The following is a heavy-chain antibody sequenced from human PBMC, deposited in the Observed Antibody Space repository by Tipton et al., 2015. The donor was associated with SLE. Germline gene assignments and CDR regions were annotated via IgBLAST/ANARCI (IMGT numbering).Heavy chain of an antibody. D-gene: IGHD4-11*01. Sequence: TLSLTCAVSGDSINSGDYSWSWIRQPPGKGLEWIGYIFRSGNAYYNPPLNSRVTISLDMSRNQFSLRLKSVTAADTAVYYCAGYSNVFFGPWGQGTLVTVSS. CDR3: AGYSNVFFGP. V-gene: IGHV4-30-2*01. CDR1: GDSINSGDYS. CDR2: IFRSGNA. J-gene: IGHJ4*02.